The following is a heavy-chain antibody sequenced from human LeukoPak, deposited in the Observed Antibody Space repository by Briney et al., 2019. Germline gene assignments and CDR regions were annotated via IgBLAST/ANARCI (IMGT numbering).Heavy chain of an antibody. V-gene: IGHV3-66*01. CDR3: AKDLKYIAVTQFDY. J-gene: IGHJ4*02. CDR1: GFTVSSNY. CDR2: IYSGGST. D-gene: IGHD6-19*01. Sequence: GGSLRLSCAASGFTVSSNYMSWVRQAPGKGLEWVSVIYSGGSTYYADSVKGRFTISRDNSKNTLYLQMNSLRAEDTAVYYCAKDLKYIAVTQFDYWGQGTLVTVSS.